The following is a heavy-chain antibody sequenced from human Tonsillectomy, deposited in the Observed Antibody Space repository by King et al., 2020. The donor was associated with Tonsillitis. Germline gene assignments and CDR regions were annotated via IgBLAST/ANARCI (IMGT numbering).Heavy chain of an antibody. CDR2: ITSKAYGGTT. D-gene: IGHD3-22*01. CDR3: TRDLGYSPDYNYYYGMDV. V-gene: IGHV3-49*03. CDR1: GFTFGDYA. Sequence: VQLVESGGGLVQPGRSLRLSCTASGFTFGDYAMSWFRQAPGKGLEWVGFITSKAYGGTTEYAASVKGRFTISRDDSKSIAYLQMDSLKTEDTAMYYCTRDLGYSPDYNYYYGMDVWGQGTTVTVSS. J-gene: IGHJ6*02.